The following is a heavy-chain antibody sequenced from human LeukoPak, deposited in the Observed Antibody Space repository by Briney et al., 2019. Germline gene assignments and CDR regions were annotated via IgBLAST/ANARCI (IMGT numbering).Heavy chain of an antibody. J-gene: IGHJ4*02. CDR3: ASKIAVAGIGFDY. V-gene: IGHV3-66*01. D-gene: IGHD6-19*01. CDR2: IYSGGST. Sequence: PGGSLRLSCAASGFTVSSNYMSWVRQAPGKGLEWVSVIYSGGSTYYADSVKGRFTISRDNSKNTLYLQMNSLRAEDTAVYYCASKIAVAGIGFDYWGQGTLVTVSS. CDR1: GFTVSSNY.